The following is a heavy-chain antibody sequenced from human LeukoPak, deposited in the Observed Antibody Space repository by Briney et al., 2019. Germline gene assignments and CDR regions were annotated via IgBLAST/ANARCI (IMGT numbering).Heavy chain of an antibody. J-gene: IGHJ3*02. Sequence: GGSLRLSCAASGFTFSSYAMSWVRQAPGKGLEWVSAISGSGGSTYYADSVKGRFTISRDNSKNSLYLQMNSLRTVDTALYYCAKDTAAGIKAFDIWGQGTMVTVSS. CDR3: AKDTAAGIKAFDI. CDR1: GFTFSSYA. CDR2: ISGSGGST. V-gene: IGHV3-23*01. D-gene: IGHD6-13*01.